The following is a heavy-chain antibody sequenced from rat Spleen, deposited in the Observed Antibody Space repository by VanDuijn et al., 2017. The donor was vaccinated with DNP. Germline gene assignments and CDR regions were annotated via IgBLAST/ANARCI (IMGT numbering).Heavy chain of an antibody. Sequence: QVQLKESGPGLVQPSQTLSLTCTVSGFSLTSYSVAWVRQPPGKGLEWIAAMSSGGRTYYNSPLKSRLSISRDTSESQIFLKMNSLQTEDTAIYFCTRGWYFDFWGPGTMVTVSS. V-gene: IGHV2-6*01. CDR1: GFSLTSYS. CDR3: TRGWYFDF. CDR2: MSSGGRT. J-gene: IGHJ1*01.